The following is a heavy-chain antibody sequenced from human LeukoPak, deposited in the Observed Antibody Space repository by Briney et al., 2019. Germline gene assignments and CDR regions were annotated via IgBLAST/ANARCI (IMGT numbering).Heavy chain of an antibody. Sequence: PGGPLRLSCAASGFTFSSYAMSWVRQAPGKGLEGVSVIRVSGDWTYYADSVKGRFTISRDNSKNTLYLQMNSLRAEDTAVYYCANYRQSITAAGNSREFADYWGQGTLVTVSS. D-gene: IGHD6-13*01. V-gene: IGHV3-23*01. J-gene: IGHJ4*02. CDR3: ANYRQSITAAGNSREFADY. CDR2: IRVSGDWT. CDR1: GFTFSSYA.